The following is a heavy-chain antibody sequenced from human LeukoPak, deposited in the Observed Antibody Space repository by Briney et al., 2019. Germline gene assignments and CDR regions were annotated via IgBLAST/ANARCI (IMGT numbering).Heavy chain of an antibody. D-gene: IGHD2-15*01. Sequence: GGSLRLSCAASGFTFSSYWMHWVRQAPGKGLVWVSRINSDGSSTSYADSVKGRFTISRDNAKNTLYLQMNSLRAEDTAVYYCARLGYCSGGSCYYMDVWGKGTTVTVSS. CDR2: INSDGSST. CDR3: ARLGYCSGGSCYYMDV. V-gene: IGHV3-74*01. CDR1: GFTFSSYW. J-gene: IGHJ6*03.